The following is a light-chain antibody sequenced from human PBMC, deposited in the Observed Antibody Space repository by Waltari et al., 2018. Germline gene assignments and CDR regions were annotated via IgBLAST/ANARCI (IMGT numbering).Light chain of an antibody. J-gene: IGLJ2*01. CDR3: SSQSSNDVVL. V-gene: IGLV2-14*01. CDR1: SNDVGGFNS. CDR2: YVS. Sequence: QSALTPPASVSGSPGQSVTIFCAGTSNDVGGFNSVSWYQEYPGQAPRVIIYYVSDRPSGVSDRFSGSKSGNTASLTISGLQAEDEADYYCSSQSSNDVVLFGGGTKLTVL.